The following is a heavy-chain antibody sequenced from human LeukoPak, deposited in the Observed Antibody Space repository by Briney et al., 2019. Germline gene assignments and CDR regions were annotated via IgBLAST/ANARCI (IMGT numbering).Heavy chain of an antibody. V-gene: IGHV1-69*05. Sequence: SVKVSCKASGGTFSSYAISWVRQAPGQGLEWMGGIIPIFGTANYAQKFQGRVTMTRDMSTSTVYMELSSLRSEDTAVYYCARDPNGDSGYWGQGTLVTVSS. CDR1: GGTFSSYA. J-gene: IGHJ4*02. CDR2: IIPIFGTA. CDR3: ARDPNGDSGY. D-gene: IGHD4-17*01.